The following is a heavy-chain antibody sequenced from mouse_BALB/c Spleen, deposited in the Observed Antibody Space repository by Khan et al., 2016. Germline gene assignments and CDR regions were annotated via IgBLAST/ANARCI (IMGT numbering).Heavy chain of an antibody. D-gene: IGHD2-5*01. CDR2: TNPTNGRT. V-gene: IGHV1S81*02. Sequence: QVQLKQSGAELVKAGASVKMSCKASGYTFTSYWMHWVKQRLGQGLEWFAETNPTNGRTYYNEKFKSKATLTVDQYSSTAYMLLSGQTSDDSAVYYCARIKKIVSTYLDYWGQGTTLTVSS. J-gene: IGHJ2*01. CDR1: GYTFTSYW. CDR3: ARIKKIVSTYLDY.